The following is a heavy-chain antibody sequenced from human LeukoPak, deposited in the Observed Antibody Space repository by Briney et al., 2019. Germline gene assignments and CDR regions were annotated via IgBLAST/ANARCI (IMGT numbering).Heavy chain of an antibody. CDR3: ARGGIMITFGGVIANDC. Sequence: ASVKVSCKASGYTFTSYDINWVRQATGQGFEWMGWMNPNSGNTGYAQKFQGRVTMTRNASISTAYMELSSLRSEDTAVYYCARGGIMITFGGVIANDCWGQGTLVTVSS. V-gene: IGHV1-8*01. J-gene: IGHJ4*02. CDR1: GYTFTSYD. D-gene: IGHD3-16*02. CDR2: MNPNSGNT.